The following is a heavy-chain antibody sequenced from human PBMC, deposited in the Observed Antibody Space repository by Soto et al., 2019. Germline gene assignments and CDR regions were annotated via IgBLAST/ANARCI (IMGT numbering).Heavy chain of an antibody. V-gene: IGHV4-30-2*01. CDR2: IDRSGST. D-gene: IGHD1-26*01. Sequence: PSETLSLTCTVSGDSISSGGYSWSWIRQPPGKGLEWVGYIDRSGSTYYNPSLQSRVTISVDRSSHQFSLSLTSVTAADTAFYYCARDGAWRGFDVWGQGTTVTSP. J-gene: IGHJ6*02. CDR3: ARDGAWRGFDV. CDR1: GDSISSGGYS.